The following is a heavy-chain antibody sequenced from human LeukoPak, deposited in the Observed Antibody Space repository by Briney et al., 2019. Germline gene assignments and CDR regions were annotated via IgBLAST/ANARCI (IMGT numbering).Heavy chain of an antibody. Sequence: RASVKVSCKASGYTFTSYGISWVRQAPGQGLEWMGWISAFNGNTNYAQKLQGRVTMTTDTSPSTAYMELRSLRSDDTAVYYCAKDDEYGKLVATIRYYYCMDVWGQGTTVTVSS. CDR2: ISAFNGNT. CDR3: AKDDEYGKLVATIRYYYCMDV. V-gene: IGHV1-18*01. D-gene: IGHD5-12*01. J-gene: IGHJ6*02. CDR1: GYTFTSYG.